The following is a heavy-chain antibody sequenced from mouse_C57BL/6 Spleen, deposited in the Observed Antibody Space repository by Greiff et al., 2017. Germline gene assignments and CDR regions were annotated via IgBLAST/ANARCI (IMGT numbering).Heavy chain of an antibody. CDR1: GYTFTSYW. CDR2: IDPSDSET. CDR3: ARSRDGYSYYFDY. J-gene: IGHJ2*01. D-gene: IGHD2-3*01. V-gene: IGHV1-52*01. Sequence: VKLQQPGAELVRPGSSVKLSCKASGYTFTSYWMHWVKQRPIQGLEWIGNIDPSDSETHYNQKFKDKATLTVDKSSSTAYMQRSSLTSEDSAVYYCARSRDGYSYYFDYWGQGTTLTVSS.